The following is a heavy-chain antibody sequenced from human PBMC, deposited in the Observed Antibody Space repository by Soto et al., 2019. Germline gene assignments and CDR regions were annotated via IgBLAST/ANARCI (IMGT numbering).Heavy chain of an antibody. D-gene: IGHD1-26*01. J-gene: IGHJ4*02. CDR2: INSDGGST. CDR1: GFTFSSYW. Sequence: GGSLRLSCVASGFTFSSYWMHWVRQAPGKGLMWVSRINSDGGSTSYADSVKGRFTISRDNAKNTLYLQMNSLRAEDTAVYYCARKKRGSYGTDYWGQGTLVTVSS. V-gene: IGHV3-74*01. CDR3: ARKKRGSYGTDY.